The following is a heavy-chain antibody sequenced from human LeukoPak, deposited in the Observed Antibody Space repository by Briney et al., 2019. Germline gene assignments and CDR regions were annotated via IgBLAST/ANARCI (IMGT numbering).Heavy chain of an antibody. CDR3: AKTTTRYSSGRYPGWPVDY. D-gene: IGHD6-19*01. V-gene: IGHV3-23*01. J-gene: IGHJ4*02. Sequence: GGSLRLSCAASGFTFSSYAMYWVRQAPGKGLEWVSGIFGSGGSTHYADSVKGRFTISRDNPKNTVYLQMNSLRAEDTAVYYCAKTTTRYSSGRYPGWPVDYWGQGTLVTVSS. CDR1: GFTFSSYA. CDR2: IFGSGGST.